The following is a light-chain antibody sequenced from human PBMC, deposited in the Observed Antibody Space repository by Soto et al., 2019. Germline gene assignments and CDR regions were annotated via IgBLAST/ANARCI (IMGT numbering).Light chain of an antibody. Sequence: EIVLTQSPATLSLSPGERATLSCRASQSVGSYLAWYQQKPGQTPRLLIYDASNRATDIPAKFSGSGSGTDFTLTISSLEPEDFAVDYCQQRSNWPVTVGQGTRVEIK. CDR3: QQRSNWPVT. CDR1: QSVGSY. J-gene: IGKJ1*01. CDR2: DAS. V-gene: IGKV3-11*01.